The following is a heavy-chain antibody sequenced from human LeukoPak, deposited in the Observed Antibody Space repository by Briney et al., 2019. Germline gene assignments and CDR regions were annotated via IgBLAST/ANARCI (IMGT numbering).Heavy chain of an antibody. V-gene: IGHV3-30*02. J-gene: IGHJ4*02. CDR3: AREKN. CDR2: IRFDGSNE. Sequence: GGSLRLSCAASEFTFSSYAMHWVRQPPGKGLEWVALIRFDGSNEIYGDSVKGRFTISRDNSKNTLYLQMNSLRAEDTAVYYCAREKNWGQGTLVTVSS. CDR1: EFTFSSYA.